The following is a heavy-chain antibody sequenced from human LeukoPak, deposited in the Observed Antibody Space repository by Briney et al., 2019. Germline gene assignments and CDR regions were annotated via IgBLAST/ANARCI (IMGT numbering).Heavy chain of an antibody. J-gene: IGHJ6*03. V-gene: IGHV4-59*01. CDR1: GGSISSYY. D-gene: IGHD3-22*01. Sequence: NPSETLSLTCTVSGGSISSYYWSWIRQPPGKGLEWIGYIYYSGSTNYKPSLKSRVTISVDTSKNQFSLKLSSVTAADTAVYYCARARYYYDSSRYPTHMDVWGKGTTVTISS. CDR2: IYYSGST. CDR3: ARARYYYDSSRYPTHMDV.